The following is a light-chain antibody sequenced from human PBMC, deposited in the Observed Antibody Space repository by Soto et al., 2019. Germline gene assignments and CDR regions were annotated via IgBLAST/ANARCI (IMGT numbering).Light chain of an antibody. CDR2: GAS. V-gene: IGKV3-15*01. J-gene: IGKJ2*01. Sequence: EIVMTQSPATLSVSPGERATLFCRASQSVSSNLAWYQQKPGQAPRLLIYGASTRATGITARFSGSGSGTEFTLTISSLQSEDFAVYYCQQYNNWPPYTFGHGTKLEIK. CDR3: QQYNNWPPYT. CDR1: QSVSSN.